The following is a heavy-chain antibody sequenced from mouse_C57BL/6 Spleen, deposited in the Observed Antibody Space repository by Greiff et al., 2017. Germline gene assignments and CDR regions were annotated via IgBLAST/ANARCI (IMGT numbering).Heavy chain of an antibody. Sequence: VKVVESGAELVRPGASVTLSCKASGYTFTDYEMHWVKQTPVHGLEWIGAIDPETGGTAYNQKFKGKAILTADKSSSTAYMELRSLTSEDSAVYYCTRGYGRALDYWGQGTTLTVSS. V-gene: IGHV1-15*01. J-gene: IGHJ2*01. CDR3: TRGYGRALDY. D-gene: IGHD1-1*01. CDR1: GYTFTDYE. CDR2: IDPETGGT.